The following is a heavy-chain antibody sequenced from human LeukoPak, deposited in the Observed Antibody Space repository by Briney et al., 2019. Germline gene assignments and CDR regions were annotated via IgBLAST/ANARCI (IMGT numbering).Heavy chain of an antibody. CDR2: IYYSGST. V-gene: IGHV4-61*08. Sequence: PSETLSLTCAVSGGFINSGAYSWSWIRQPPGKGLEWIGYIYYSGSTNYNPSLKSRVTISVDTSKNQFSLKVRSVTAADTAVYFCARHGSGYDLFFDYWGQGTLVTVSS. J-gene: IGHJ4*02. D-gene: IGHD5-12*01. CDR1: GGFINSGAYS. CDR3: ARHGSGYDLFFDY.